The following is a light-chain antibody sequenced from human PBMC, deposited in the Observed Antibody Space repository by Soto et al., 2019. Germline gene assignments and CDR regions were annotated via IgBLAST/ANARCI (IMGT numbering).Light chain of an antibody. V-gene: IGKV1-39*01. CDR2: AAS. J-gene: IGKJ2*01. CDR3: QQSHGIPYT. CDR1: QTISTY. Sequence: DIQMTQSPSSLSASVGDRVTITCRASQTISTYLNWYQQKPGKAPKLLIYAASTLQSGVPSRFSGSGSGTDFTLTINRLQPEDFATYYCQQSHGIPYTFGQGTKLEIK.